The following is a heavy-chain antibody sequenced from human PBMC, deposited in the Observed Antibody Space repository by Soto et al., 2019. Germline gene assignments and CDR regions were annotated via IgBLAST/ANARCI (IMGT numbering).Heavy chain of an antibody. J-gene: IGHJ4*02. CDR1: GFTFSSYA. CDR2: ISGSGGST. V-gene: IGHV3-23*01. D-gene: IGHD5-18*01. Sequence: GGSLRLSCAASGFTFSSYAMSWVPQAPGKGLEWVSAISGSGGSTYYADSVKGRFTISRDNSKNTLYLQMNSLRAEDTAVYYCAKDLIRDGVQLWSPYYFDYWGQGTLVTVSS. CDR3: AKDLIRDGVQLWSPYYFDY.